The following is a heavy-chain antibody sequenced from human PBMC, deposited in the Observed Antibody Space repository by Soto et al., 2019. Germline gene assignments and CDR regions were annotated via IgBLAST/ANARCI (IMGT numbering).Heavy chain of an antibody. Sequence: QVQLVQSGAEVKKPGSSVKVSCKASGDPFSNYDIKWVRQATGQGLEWMGWMNPNSGNTGSARKFQGSVTMTRNTSISTADMELSSLRSEDTAVYYCARGRKGMDVRGQGTTVTVSS. V-gene: IGHV1-8*01. CDR2: MNPNSGNT. J-gene: IGHJ6*02. CDR1: GDPFSNYD. CDR3: ARGRKGMDV.